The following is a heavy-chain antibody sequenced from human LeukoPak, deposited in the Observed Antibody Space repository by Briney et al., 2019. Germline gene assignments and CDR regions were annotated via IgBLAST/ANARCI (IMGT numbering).Heavy chain of an antibody. CDR1: GFTFSSHV. CDR2: IGGNGGDT. V-gene: IGHV3-23*01. D-gene: IGHD2-8*01. J-gene: IGHJ4*02. Sequence: GGSLRLSCAVSGFTFSSHVMSWVRQAPGKGLEWVAVIGGNGGDTHYADSVRGRFTISRDNSKDTLYLQMNSLRAEDTAVYYCARRYCDNGICYYFDYWGQGTLVTVSS. CDR3: ARRYCDNGICYYFDY.